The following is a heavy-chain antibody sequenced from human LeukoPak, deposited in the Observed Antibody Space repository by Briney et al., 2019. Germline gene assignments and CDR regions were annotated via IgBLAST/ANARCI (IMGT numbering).Heavy chain of an antibody. CDR3: AKHYYDSSGYYGDSYFDY. V-gene: IGHV3-23*01. Sequence: AGGSLRLSCAASGFPFSDYYISWIRQAPGKGLEWVSAISGSGGSTYYADSVKGRFTISRDNSKNTLYLQMNSLRAEDTAVYYCAKHYYDSSGYYGDSYFDYWGQGTLVTVSS. J-gene: IGHJ4*02. CDR1: GFPFSDYY. CDR2: ISGSGGST. D-gene: IGHD3-22*01.